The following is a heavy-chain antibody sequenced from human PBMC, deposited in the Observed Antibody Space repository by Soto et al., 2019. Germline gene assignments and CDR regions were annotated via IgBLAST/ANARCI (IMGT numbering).Heavy chain of an antibody. J-gene: IGHJ5*02. CDR3: ARRTEDCTGGTCYPSAWFDP. V-gene: IGHV5-51*01. CDR1: GYSFTSYW. D-gene: IGHD2-15*01. Sequence: PGESLKISCKGSGYSFTSYWIGWVRQMPGKGLEWMGIIYSGDSDTRYSPSFQGQVTISADKSISTAYLQWSSLKASDTAMYYCARRTEDCTGGTCYPSAWFDPWGQGTLVTVSS. CDR2: IYSGDSDT.